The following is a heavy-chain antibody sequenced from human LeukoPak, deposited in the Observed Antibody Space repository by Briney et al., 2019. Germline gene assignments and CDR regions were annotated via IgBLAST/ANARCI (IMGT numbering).Heavy chain of an antibody. CDR3: ARGGYYGSGSYYNFDY. CDR1: GGSISSGGYY. Sequence: SETLSLTCTVSGGSISSGGYYWSWIRQPPGKGLEWIGYINHSGSTYYNPSLKSRVTISVDTSKNQFSLKLSSVTAADTAVYYCARGGYYGSGSYYNFDYWGQGTLVTVSS. V-gene: IGHV4-30-2*05. CDR2: INHSGST. J-gene: IGHJ4*02. D-gene: IGHD3-10*01.